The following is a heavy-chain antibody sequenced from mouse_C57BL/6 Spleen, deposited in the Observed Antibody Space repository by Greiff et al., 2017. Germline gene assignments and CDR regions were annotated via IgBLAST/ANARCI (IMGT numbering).Heavy chain of an antibody. CDR3: AISDYDVDY. D-gene: IGHD2-4*01. V-gene: IGHV1-74*01. J-gene: IGHJ2*01. CDR1: GYTFTSYW. Sequence: QVQLQQPGAELVKPGASVKVSCKASGYTFTSYWMHWVKQRPGQGLEWIGRIHPSDSDPNYNQKFTGKATLPVDQSSSTAYMQLSSLTSEDSAVYYFAISDYDVDYWGQGTTLTVSS. CDR2: IHPSDSDP.